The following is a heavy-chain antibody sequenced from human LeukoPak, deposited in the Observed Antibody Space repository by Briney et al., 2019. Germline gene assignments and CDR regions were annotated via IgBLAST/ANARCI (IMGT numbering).Heavy chain of an antibody. D-gene: IGHD3-22*01. CDR2: ICTSGST. J-gene: IGHJ4*02. Sequence: SETLSLTCTVSGGSISSYYWSWIRQPAGKGLEWIGRICTSGSTNYNPSLKSRVTMSVDTSKNQFSLKLSSVTAADTAVYYCARDADYYDSSGHIDYWGQGTLVTVSS. CDR1: GGSISSYY. V-gene: IGHV4-4*07. CDR3: ARDADYYDSSGHIDY.